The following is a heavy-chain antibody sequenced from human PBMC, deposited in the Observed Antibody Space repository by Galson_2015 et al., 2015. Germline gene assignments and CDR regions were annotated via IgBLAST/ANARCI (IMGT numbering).Heavy chain of an antibody. Sequence: QSGAEVKKPGESLQISCKGSGYSFTSYWIGWVRQMPGKGLEWMGIIYPGDSDTRYSPSFQGQVTISADKSISTAYLQWSSLKASDTAMYYCARLFSTRIPYCSGGSCSGYYYYMDVWGKGTTVTVSS. V-gene: IGHV5-51*01. CDR1: GYSFTSYW. D-gene: IGHD2-15*01. J-gene: IGHJ6*03. CDR2: IYPGDSDT. CDR3: ARLFSTRIPYCSGGSCSGYYYYMDV.